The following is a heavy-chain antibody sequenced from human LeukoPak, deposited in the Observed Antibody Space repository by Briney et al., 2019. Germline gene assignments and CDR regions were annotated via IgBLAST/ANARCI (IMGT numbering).Heavy chain of an antibody. J-gene: IGHJ4*02. CDR1: GGSISSYY. V-gene: IGHV4-59*08. D-gene: IGHD4-23*01. CDR2: IYDSGST. CDR3: ASLYGGKFPGY. Sequence: PSETLSLTCTIYGGSISSYYWSWVRQSPGKGVEGTGYIYDSGSTNYNPSLKSRVTMSVDTSKNQFSLKLSSVTAADTAVYYCASLYGGKFPGYWGQGTLVTVSS.